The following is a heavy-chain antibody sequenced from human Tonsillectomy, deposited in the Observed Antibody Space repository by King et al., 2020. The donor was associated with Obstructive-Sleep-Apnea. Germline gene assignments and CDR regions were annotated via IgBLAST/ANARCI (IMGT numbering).Heavy chain of an antibody. J-gene: IGHJ2*01. V-gene: IGHV4-59*01. CDR2: IYYSGST. CDR1: GGSISSYY. Sequence: QLQESGPGLVKPSETLSLTCTVSGGSISSYYWSWIRQPPGKGLEWIGYIYYSGSTNYNPSLKSRVTISVDTSKNQFSLKLSSVTAADTAVYYCARDLALGDRLEMGLDYWYFDLWGRGTLVTVSS. D-gene: IGHD5-24*01. CDR3: ARDLALGDRLEMGLDYWYFDL.